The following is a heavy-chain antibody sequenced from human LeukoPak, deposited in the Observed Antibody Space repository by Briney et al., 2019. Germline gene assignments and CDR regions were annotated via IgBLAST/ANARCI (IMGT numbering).Heavy chain of an antibody. D-gene: IGHD6-13*01. CDR3: ASRRAAAGYYYYYYYMDV. Sequence: RSSETLSLTCAVYGGSFSGYYWSWIRQPPGKGLEWIGEINHSGSTNYNPSLKSRVTISVDTSKNQFSLKLSSVTAADTAVYYCASRRAAAGYYYYYYYMDVWGKGTTVTVSS. CDR1: GGSFSGYY. J-gene: IGHJ6*03. V-gene: IGHV4-34*01. CDR2: INHSGST.